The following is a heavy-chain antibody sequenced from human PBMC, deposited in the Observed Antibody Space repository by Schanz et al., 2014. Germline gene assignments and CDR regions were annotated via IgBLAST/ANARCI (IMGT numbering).Heavy chain of an antibody. D-gene: IGHD6-6*01. J-gene: IGHJ2*01. CDR3: ARAGQDFEYGSLSAIWYFDL. CDR2: INPNSGGT. V-gene: IGHV1-2*02. Sequence: QVQLVQSGAEVKKPGASVKVSCKASGYTFTGYYMHWVRQAPGQGLEWMGWINPNSGGTNYAQKFQGRVTKSRDTSISTAYMELSRLRSDDTAVYYCARAGQDFEYGSLSAIWYFDLWGRGTLVTVSS. CDR1: GYTFTGYY.